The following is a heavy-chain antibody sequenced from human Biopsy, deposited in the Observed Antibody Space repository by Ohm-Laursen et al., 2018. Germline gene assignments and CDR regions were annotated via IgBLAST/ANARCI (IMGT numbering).Heavy chain of an antibody. CDR2: ISNSGNT. Sequence: SQTLSLTCTVSGDSINSSYWSWIRQAPGKGLEWIGFISNSGNTNYNPSLKSRVTISADTSKNQFSLKLRSVTVADTAVFYCARRGSGGRSFDYWGQGSLVTVSS. V-gene: IGHV4-59*08. D-gene: IGHD2-15*01. CDR3: ARRGSGGRSFDY. CDR1: GDSINSSY. J-gene: IGHJ4*02.